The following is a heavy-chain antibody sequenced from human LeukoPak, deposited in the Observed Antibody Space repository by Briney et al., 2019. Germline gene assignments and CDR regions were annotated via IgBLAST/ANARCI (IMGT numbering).Heavy chain of an antibody. J-gene: IGHJ2*01. Sequence: GGSLRLSCAASGFTFSSYWMSWVRQAPGKGLEWVANIKQDGSEKYYVDSVKGRFTISRDNAKNSLYLQMNSLRAEDTAVYYCARVFRGGDGVNWYFDLWGRGTLVTVSS. CDR3: ARVFRGGDGVNWYFDL. CDR1: GFTFSSYW. CDR2: IKQDGSEK. V-gene: IGHV3-7*01. D-gene: IGHD2-21*01.